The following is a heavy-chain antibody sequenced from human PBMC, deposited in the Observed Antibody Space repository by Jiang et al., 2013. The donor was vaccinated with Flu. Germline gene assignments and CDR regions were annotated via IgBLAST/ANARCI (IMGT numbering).Heavy chain of an antibody. CDR3: ARDPGMATIHDYYYGMDV. CDR1: GGSISSYY. J-gene: IGHJ6*02. D-gene: IGHD5-24*01. CDR2: IYYSGST. V-gene: IGHV4-59*01. Sequence: GPGLVKPSQTLSLTCTVSGGSISSYYWSWIRQPPGKGLEWIGYIYYSGSTNYNPSLRSRVTISVDTSKNQFSLKLSSVTAADTAVYYCARDPGMATIHDYYYGMDVWGQGTTVTVSS.